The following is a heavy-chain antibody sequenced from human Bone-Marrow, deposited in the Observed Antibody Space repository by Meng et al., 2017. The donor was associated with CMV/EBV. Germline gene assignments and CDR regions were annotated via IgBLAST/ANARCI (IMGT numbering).Heavy chain of an antibody. J-gene: IGHJ4*02. Sequence: GGSLRLSCAASGFTFSSYEMNWVRQAPGKGLEWVSYISSSGFTIYYADSVKGRFTISRDNAKNSLYLQMNSLRAEDTAVYYCARDDSSGYHYWGQGTLVTVSS. CDR1: GFTFSSYE. V-gene: IGHV3-48*03. CDR2: ISSSGFTI. CDR3: ARDDSSGYHY. D-gene: IGHD3-22*01.